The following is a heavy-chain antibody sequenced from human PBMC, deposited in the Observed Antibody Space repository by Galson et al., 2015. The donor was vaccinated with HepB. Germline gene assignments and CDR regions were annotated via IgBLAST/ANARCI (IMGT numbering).Heavy chain of an antibody. CDR1: GFTFSDYY. J-gene: IGHJ3*02. D-gene: IGHD3-16*01. Sequence: SLRLSCAASGFTFSDYYMSWIRQAPGKGLEWVSYISSSGSTIYYADSVKGRFTISRDNSKNTLYLQMNSLRAEDTAVYYCAKDEGGGYGFGAFDIWGQGTMVTVSS. CDR2: ISSSGSTI. CDR3: AKDEGGGYGFGAFDI. V-gene: IGHV3-11*04.